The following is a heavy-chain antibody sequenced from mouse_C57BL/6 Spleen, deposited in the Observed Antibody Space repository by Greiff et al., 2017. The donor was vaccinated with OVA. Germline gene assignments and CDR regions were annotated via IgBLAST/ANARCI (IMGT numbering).Heavy chain of an antibody. CDR1: GYTFTDHP. CDR3: ARRYYYGSSYGYAMDY. CDR2: IYPRDGST. Sequence: SDAELVKPGASVKISCKVSGYTFTDHPIHWMQQRPEQGLEWIGYIYPRDGSTKYNEKFKGKATLTADKSSSTAYMQLNSLTSDDSADYFCARRYYYGSSYGYAMDYWGQGTSVTVSS. V-gene: IGHV1-78*01. D-gene: IGHD1-1*01. J-gene: IGHJ4*01.